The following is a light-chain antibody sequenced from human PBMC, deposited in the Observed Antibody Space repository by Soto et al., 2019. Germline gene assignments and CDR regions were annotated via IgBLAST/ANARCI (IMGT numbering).Light chain of an antibody. V-gene: IGLV2-11*01. CDR1: SSDVGGYNY. J-gene: IGLJ2*01. CDR3: CSYAGSYTPHVV. Sequence: QSALTQPRSVSGSPGQSVTISCTGTSSDVGGYNYVSWYQQHPGKAPKLMIYDVSKRPSGVPDRFSGSKSGNTASLTISGLQAEDECEYYCCSYAGSYTPHVVFGGGTKLTVL. CDR2: DVS.